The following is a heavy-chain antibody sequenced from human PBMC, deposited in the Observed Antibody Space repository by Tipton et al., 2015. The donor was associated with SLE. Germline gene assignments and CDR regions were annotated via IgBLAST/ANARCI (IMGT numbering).Heavy chain of an antibody. CDR2: INHSGST. CDR3: ARVGHLAFDY. V-gene: IGHV4-34*01. J-gene: IGHJ4*02. CDR1: GGSFSGYY. Sequence: TLSLTCAVYGGSFSGYYWSWIRQPPGKGLEWIGEINHSGSTNYNPSLKSRVTISVDTSKNQFSLKLSSVTAADTAVYYCARVGHLAFDYWGQGTLVTVSS.